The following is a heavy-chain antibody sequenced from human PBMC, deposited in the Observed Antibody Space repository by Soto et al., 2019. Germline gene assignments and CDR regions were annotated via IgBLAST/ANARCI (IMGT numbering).Heavy chain of an antibody. Sequence: QVQLVESGGGVVQPGRSLRLSCAASGFTFSSYAMHWVRQAPGKGLEWVAVISYDGSNKYYADSVKGRFTISRDNSKNTLYLQMNSLRAEDTAVYYCARDQSYYYDSSGYYFHYLGQGTLVTVSS. D-gene: IGHD3-22*01. CDR2: ISYDGSNK. V-gene: IGHV3-30-3*01. CDR3: ARDQSYYYDSSGYYFHY. J-gene: IGHJ4*02. CDR1: GFTFSSYA.